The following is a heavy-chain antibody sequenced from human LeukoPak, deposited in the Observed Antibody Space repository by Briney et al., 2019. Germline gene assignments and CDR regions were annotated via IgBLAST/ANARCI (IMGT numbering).Heavy chain of an antibody. J-gene: IGHJ5*02. V-gene: IGHV3-30*04. CDR2: ISYDGSNK. CDR1: GFTFSSYA. D-gene: IGHD3-9*01. CDR3: AKDSTYYDILTGYASRNWFDP. Sequence: TGGSLRLSCAASGFTFSSYAMHWVRQAPGKGLEWVAVISYDGSNKYYADSVKGRFTISRDNSKNTLYLQMNSLRAEDTAVYYCAKDSTYYDILTGYASRNWFDPWGQGTLVTVSS.